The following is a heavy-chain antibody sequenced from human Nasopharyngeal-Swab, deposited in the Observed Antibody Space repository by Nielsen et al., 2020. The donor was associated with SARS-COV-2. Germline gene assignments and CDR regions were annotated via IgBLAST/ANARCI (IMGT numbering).Heavy chain of an antibody. CDR3: VSGSQFDY. CDR1: GYTLSGFY. CDR2: MSPNSGKT. J-gene: IGHJ4*02. Sequence: ASVKVSCKATGYTLSGFYVHWVRQAPGQGLEWMGWMSPNSGKTGYAQKFQGRVTMTRDTSISTAYMELSSLTSDDTAVYYCVSGSQFDYWGQGTLVTVSS. V-gene: IGHV1-8*02.